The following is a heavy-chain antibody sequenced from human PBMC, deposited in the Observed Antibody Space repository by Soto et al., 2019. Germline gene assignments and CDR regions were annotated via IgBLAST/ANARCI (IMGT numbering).Heavy chain of an antibody. CDR3: IKDDCSGDTCYLGH. CDR2: ISTYNGHT. Sequence: ASVKVSCKASGYTFTSYPMHWVRQAPGQRLEWMGWISTYNGHTKYAQKLQDRVTLTTDTSTSTAYMELRSLRSDDTAVYYCIKDDCSGDTCYLGHWGQGTLVTVSS. J-gene: IGHJ4*02. CDR1: GYTFTSYP. V-gene: IGHV1-18*01. D-gene: IGHD2-15*01.